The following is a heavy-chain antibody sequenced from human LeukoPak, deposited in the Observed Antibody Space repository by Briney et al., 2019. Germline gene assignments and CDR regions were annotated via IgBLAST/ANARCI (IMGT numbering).Heavy chain of an antibody. V-gene: IGHV4-59*08. CDR1: GGSISSYY. J-gene: IGHJ3*02. CDR3: ARRGTPGAFDI. CDR2: IYYSGST. D-gene: IGHD1-1*01. Sequence: SETLSLTCTVSGGSISSYYWSWIRHPPGKGLERIGYIYYSGSTNYNPSLKSRVNISVDTSKNQFSLKLSSVTAADTAVYYCARRGTPGAFDIWGQGTMVTVSS.